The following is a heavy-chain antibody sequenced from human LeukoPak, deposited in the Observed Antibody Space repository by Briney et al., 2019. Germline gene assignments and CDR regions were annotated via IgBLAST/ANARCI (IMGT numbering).Heavy chain of an antibody. CDR1: GYTFTGYY. D-gene: IGHD6-13*01. V-gene: IGHV1-2*02. Sequence: ASVKVSCKASGYTFTGYYMHWVRQAPGQGLEWMGWINPNSGGTNYAQKFQVRGTMTRDTSISTAYMELSRLRSDDTAVYYCARAPPGIAAADYWGQGTLVTVSS. J-gene: IGHJ4*02. CDR2: INPNSGGT. CDR3: ARAPPGIAAADY.